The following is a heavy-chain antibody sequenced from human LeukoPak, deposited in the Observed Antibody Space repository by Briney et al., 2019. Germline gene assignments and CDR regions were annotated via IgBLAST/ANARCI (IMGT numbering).Heavy chain of an antibody. CDR2: IYYSGST. J-gene: IGHJ4*02. Sequence: PSETLSLTCTVSGGSISSSSYYWGWIRQPPGKGLEWIGSIYYSGSTYYNPSLKSRVTISVDTSKNQFSLKLSSVTAADTAVYYCARIYGGGSTHTSGYWGQGTLVTVSS. CDR3: ARIYGGGSTHTSGY. D-gene: IGHD2-15*01. V-gene: IGHV4-39*01. CDR1: GGSISSSSYY.